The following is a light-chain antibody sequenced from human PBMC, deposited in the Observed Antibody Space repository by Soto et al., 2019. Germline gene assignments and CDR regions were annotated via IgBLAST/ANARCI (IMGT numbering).Light chain of an antibody. Sequence: QSVLAQPASVSGSPGQSITISCTGTSSDVGGYNYVSWYQQHPCKAPKHIIYEVSNRPSGVSNRFSGSKSGNSVSLTISWLQAEDEADYYCSSYTSSSPYVFRTGTKVTVL. J-gene: IGLJ1*01. CDR2: EVS. V-gene: IGLV2-14*01. CDR1: SSDVGGYNY. CDR3: SSYTSSSPYV.